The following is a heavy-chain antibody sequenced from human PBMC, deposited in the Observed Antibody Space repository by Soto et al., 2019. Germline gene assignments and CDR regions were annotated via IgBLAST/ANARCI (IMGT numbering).Heavy chain of an antibody. CDR3: AREDNYCNYIQLDY. CDR2: IDGLKP. CDR1: AFTFSNYA. J-gene: IGHJ4*02. V-gene: IGHV3-23*01. Sequence: EVQLLESGGGLVQPGGYLSLSCAASAFTFSNYAMSWVRQAPGKGLEWVSAIDGLKPYYTNSVRGRFTISRDNSKNTLYLQMDSLTADDTAMYYCAREDNYCNYIQLDYWGQGTLVTVSS. D-gene: IGHD4-4*01.